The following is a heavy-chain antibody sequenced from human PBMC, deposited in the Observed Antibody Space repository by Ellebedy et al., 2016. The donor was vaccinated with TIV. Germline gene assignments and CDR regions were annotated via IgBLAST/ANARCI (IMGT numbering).Heavy chain of an antibody. Sequence: GGSLRLXCAASGFTFSSYAMSWVRQAPGKGLEWVSAISGSGGSTYYADSVKGRFTISRDNSKNTLYLQMNSLRAEDTAVYYCAKGRYCSSTSCYPSNFDYWGQGTLVTVSS. V-gene: IGHV3-23*01. CDR1: GFTFSSYA. CDR3: AKGRYCSSTSCYPSNFDY. CDR2: ISGSGGST. D-gene: IGHD2-2*01. J-gene: IGHJ4*02.